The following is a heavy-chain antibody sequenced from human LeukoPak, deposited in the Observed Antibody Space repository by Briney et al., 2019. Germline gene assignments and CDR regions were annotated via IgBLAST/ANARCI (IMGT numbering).Heavy chain of an antibody. CDR2: ISGSGDTT. CDR3: AKGGGGYRDY. Sequence: GGSLRLSCAASGFTYSYFGMTWVRQAPGKGLEWVSTISGSGDTTYYPNSVKGRFTISRDNSKNTLYLQMNSLRAEDTAVYYCAKGGGGYRDYWGQGALVTVSS. D-gene: IGHD2-2*01. CDR1: GFTYSYFG. J-gene: IGHJ4*02. V-gene: IGHV3-23*01.